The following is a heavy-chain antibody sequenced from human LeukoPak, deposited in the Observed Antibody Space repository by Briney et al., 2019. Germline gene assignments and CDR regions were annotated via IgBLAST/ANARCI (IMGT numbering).Heavy chain of an antibody. CDR1: GFTFSSYW. CDR2: IKQDGSEK. Sequence: TGGSLRLSCAASGFTFSSYWMSWVRQAPGKGLEWVANIKQDGSEKYYADSVRGRFTISRDNAKNTLYLQMNSLTVEDTAVYYCGRGMRDYYGLDYWGQGILVTVSS. D-gene: IGHD3-10*01. CDR3: GRGMRDYYGLDY. V-gene: IGHV3-7*01. J-gene: IGHJ4*02.